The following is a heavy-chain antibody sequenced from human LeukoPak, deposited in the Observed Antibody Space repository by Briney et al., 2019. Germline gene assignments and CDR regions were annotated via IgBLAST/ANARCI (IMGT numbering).Heavy chain of an antibody. Sequence: GGSLRLSCAASGFTFSSYSMNWVRQAPGKGLEWVSYISSSSSTIYYADSVKGRFTISRDNAKNSLYLQMNSLRAEDTAVYYCARASGTYYYDSSGYYSFDYWGQGTLVTVSS. J-gene: IGHJ4*02. D-gene: IGHD3-22*01. CDR3: ARASGTYYYDSSGYYSFDY. V-gene: IGHV3-48*01. CDR1: GFTFSSYS. CDR2: ISSSSSTI.